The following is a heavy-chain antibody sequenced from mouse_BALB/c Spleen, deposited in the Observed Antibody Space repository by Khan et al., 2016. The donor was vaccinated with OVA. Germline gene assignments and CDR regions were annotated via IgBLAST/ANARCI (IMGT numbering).Heavy chain of an antibody. CDR3: ASSVTITTVVATDFDY. CDR1: GYSITSDYA. Sequence: EVQLVESGPGLVKPSQSLSLTCTVAGYSITSDYAWNWIRQFPGNKLEWMGYISYSGRTSYNPSLKSRISITRDTSKNQFFLQLNSVTTEDTATYYCASSVTITTVVATDFDYWGQGTTLPVSS. D-gene: IGHD1-1*01. CDR2: ISYSGRT. J-gene: IGHJ2*01. V-gene: IGHV3-2*02.